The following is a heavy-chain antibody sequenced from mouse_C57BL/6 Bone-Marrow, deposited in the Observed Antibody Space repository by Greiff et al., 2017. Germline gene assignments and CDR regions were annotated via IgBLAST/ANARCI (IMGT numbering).Heavy chain of an antibody. V-gene: IGHV1-52*01. J-gene: IGHJ1*03. D-gene: IGHD2-4*01. CDR1: GYTFTSYW. CDR3: ARKDYDYDGDWYFDV. CDR2: IDPSDSET. Sequence: QVQLQQPGAELVRPGSSVKLSCKASGYTFTSYWMHWVKQRPIQGLEWIGNIDPSDSETHYNQKFKDKATLTVDKSSSTAYMQLSSLTSEDSAVYYCARKDYDYDGDWYFDVWGTGTTVTVAS.